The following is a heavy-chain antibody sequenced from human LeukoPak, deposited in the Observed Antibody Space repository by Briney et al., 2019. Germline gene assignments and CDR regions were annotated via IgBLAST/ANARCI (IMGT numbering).Heavy chain of an antibody. J-gene: IGHJ4*02. CDR2: IYPGDSDA. Sequence: GESLKISCQGSGYTFTTYWVAWVRQMPGKGLEWMGIIYPGDSDARYSPSFQGQITISADKSISTAYLQWNSLKASDTAMYFCARQTSSSSRVDFWGQGTLVTVSS. CDR1: GYTFTTYW. V-gene: IGHV5-51*01. CDR3: ARQTSSSSRVDF. D-gene: IGHD6-6*01.